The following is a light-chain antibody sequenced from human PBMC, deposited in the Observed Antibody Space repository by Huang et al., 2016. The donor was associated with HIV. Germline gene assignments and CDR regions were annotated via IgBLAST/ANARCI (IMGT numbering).Light chain of an antibody. J-gene: IGKJ2*01. CDR3: QQYNTYLYT. CDR2: RAS. V-gene: IGKV1-5*03. CDR1: QNINTW. Sequence: DIQMTQSPSTLSASVGDRVTITCRASQNINTWLAWYQQKPGKAPNLLFYRASSLQRGVTSRFTGSGAGTEFTLTITSLQPDDLATYYCQQYNTYLYTCGQGTKLEIK.